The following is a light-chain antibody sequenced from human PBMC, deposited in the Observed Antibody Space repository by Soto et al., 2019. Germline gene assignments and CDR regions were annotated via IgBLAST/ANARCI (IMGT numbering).Light chain of an antibody. CDR2: DNN. J-gene: IGLJ2*01. CDR3: AAWDGSLSAVV. Sequence: QSVLTQPPSVSAAPGQKVTISCSGSNSNIGNSYVSWYQQLPGTAPKLLIYDNNKRPSGIPDRFSGSKSGTSATLGITGLQTGDEADYYCAAWDGSLSAVVFGGGTKLTVL. CDR1: NSNIGNSY. V-gene: IGLV1-51*01.